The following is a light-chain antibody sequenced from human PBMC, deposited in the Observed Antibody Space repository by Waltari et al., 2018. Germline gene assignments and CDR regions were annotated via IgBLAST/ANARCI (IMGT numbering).Light chain of an antibody. V-gene: IGLV1-40*01. J-gene: IGLJ2*01. CDR1: GPNTGAGSD. Sequence: QSALTQPPSVSGAPGQRITIPCPGSGPNTGAGSDVHWYQQFPGTAPKLLLYGNNNRPSGVPDRFFGSKTGTSASLAITGLQADDEADYYCQSYDRSLSVVFGGGTKLTVL. CDR2: GNN. CDR3: QSYDRSLSVV.